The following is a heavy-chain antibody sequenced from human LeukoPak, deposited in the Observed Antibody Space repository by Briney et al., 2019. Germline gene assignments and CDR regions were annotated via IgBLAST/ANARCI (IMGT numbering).Heavy chain of an antibody. Sequence: HGEFLKISCKGSGYSFTSYWIGWVRQMPGKGLEWMGIIYPGDSDTRYSPSFQGQVTISADKSISTAYLQWSSLKASDTAMYYCARGPNSSGWYIGRGLNDAFDIWGQGTMVTVSS. CDR3: ARGPNSSGWYIGRGLNDAFDI. J-gene: IGHJ3*02. CDR1: GYSFTSYW. V-gene: IGHV5-51*01. D-gene: IGHD6-19*01. CDR2: IYPGDSDT.